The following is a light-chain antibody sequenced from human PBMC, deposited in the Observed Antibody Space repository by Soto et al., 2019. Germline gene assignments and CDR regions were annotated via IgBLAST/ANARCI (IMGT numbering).Light chain of an antibody. CDR2: DAS. V-gene: IGKV3-11*01. CDR1: QSVRSY. Sequence: EVVLTQSPATLSLSPGERATLSCRASQSVRSYLGWYQQKPGQPPRLLIYDASNRAPGIPARFSGSGSGTDFTLTISSLEPEDFAVFYCQQYNNWPLTFGQGTKVDIK. CDR3: QQYNNWPLT. J-gene: IGKJ1*01.